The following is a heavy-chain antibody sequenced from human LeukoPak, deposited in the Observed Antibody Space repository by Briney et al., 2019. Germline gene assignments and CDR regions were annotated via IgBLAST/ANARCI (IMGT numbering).Heavy chain of an antibody. CDR1: GFTVSNNY. CDR3: ASSGWINYYLDY. CDR2: IKQDGSEK. D-gene: IGHD6-19*01. Sequence: GGSLRLSCAASGFTVSNNYMSWVRQAPGKGLEWVANIKQDGSEKYYVDSVKGRFTISRDNAKNSLYLQMNSLRAEDTAVYYCASSGWINYYLDYWGQGTLVTVSS. J-gene: IGHJ4*02. V-gene: IGHV3-7*01.